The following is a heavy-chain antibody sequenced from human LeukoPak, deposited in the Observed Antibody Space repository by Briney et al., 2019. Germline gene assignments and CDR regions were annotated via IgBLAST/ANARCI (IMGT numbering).Heavy chain of an antibody. Sequence: ASVKVSCKASGGTFSSYAISWVRQAPGQGLEWMGGIIPIFGTANYAQKFQGRVTITADESTSTAYMELSSLRSEDTAVYYCARVSWVAENWFDPWGQGTLVTVSS. V-gene: IGHV1-69*01. CDR3: ARVSWVAENWFDP. CDR1: GGTFSSYA. J-gene: IGHJ5*02. D-gene: IGHD6-13*01. CDR2: IIPIFGTA.